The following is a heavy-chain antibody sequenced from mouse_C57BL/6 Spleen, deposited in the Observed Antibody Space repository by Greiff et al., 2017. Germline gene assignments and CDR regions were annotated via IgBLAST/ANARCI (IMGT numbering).Heavy chain of an antibody. Sequence: VQLQQSGPVLVKPGASVKMSCKASGYTFTDYYMNWVKQSHGKSLEWIGVINPYNGGTSYNQKFKGKATLTVDKSSSTAYMELHSLTSEDSAGYYCARRLRREGYAMDYWGQGTSVTVSS. CDR2: INPYNGGT. CDR3: ARRLRREGYAMDY. D-gene: IGHD2-4*01. V-gene: IGHV1-19*01. CDR1: GYTFTDYY. J-gene: IGHJ4*01.